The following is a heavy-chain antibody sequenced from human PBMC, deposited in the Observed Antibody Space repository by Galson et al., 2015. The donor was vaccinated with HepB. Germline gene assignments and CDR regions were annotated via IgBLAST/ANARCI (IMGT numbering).Heavy chain of an antibody. CDR1: GFTFGDYA. CDR2: IRSKAYGGTT. V-gene: IGHV3-49*04. CDR3: TIPTGIYYDSSGYRY. J-gene: IGHJ4*02. Sequence: SLRLSCAASGFTFGDYAMSWVRQAPGKGLEWVGFIRSKAYGGTTEYAASVKGRFTISRDDSKSIAYLQMNSLKTVDTAVYYCTIPTGIYYDSSGYRYWGQGTLVTVSS. D-gene: IGHD3-22*01.